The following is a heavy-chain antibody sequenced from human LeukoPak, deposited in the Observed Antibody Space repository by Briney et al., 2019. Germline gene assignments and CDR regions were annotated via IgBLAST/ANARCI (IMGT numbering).Heavy chain of an antibody. CDR3: ASGGGQQLVLGNWFDP. J-gene: IGHJ5*02. CDR2: INHSGST. D-gene: IGHD6-13*01. Sequence: PSETLSLTCAVYGGSFSGYYWSWIRQLPGKGLEWIGEINHSGSTNYNPSLKSRVTISVDTSKNQFSLKLSSVTAADTAVYYCASGGGQQLVLGNWFDPWGQGTLVTVSS. V-gene: IGHV4-34*01. CDR1: GGSFSGYY.